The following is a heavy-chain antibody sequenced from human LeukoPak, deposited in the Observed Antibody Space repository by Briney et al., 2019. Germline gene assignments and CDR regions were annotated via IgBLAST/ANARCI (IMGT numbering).Heavy chain of an antibody. CDR1: GFTFSSYW. CDR3: ARDLSDYVWGSYRWNYFDY. Sequence: PGGSLRLSCAASGFTFSSYWMSWVRQAPGKGLEWVANIKQDGSEKYYVDSVKGRFTISRDNAKNSLYLQMNSLRAEDTAVYYCARDLSDYVWGSYRWNYFDYWGQGTLVTVSS. J-gene: IGHJ4*02. CDR2: IKQDGSEK. D-gene: IGHD3-16*02. V-gene: IGHV3-7*01.